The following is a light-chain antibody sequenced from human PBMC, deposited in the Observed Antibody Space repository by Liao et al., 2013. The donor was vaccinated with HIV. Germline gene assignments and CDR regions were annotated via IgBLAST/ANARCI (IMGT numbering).Light chain of an antibody. CDR1: NIGSKS. Sequence: SYELAQPPSVSVAPGKTARVTCGGYNIGSKSVHWYQLKAGQAPVLVMYYNTDRPSGIPERFSGSNSGNTATLTISGTQPMDEADYYCQAWDSSTAVFGTGTKVTVL. J-gene: IGLJ1*01. CDR3: QAWDSSTAV. V-gene: IGLV3-21*01. CDR2: YNT.